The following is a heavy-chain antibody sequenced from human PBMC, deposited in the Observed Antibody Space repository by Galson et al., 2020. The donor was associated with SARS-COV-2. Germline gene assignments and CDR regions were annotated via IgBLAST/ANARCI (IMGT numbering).Heavy chain of an antibody. V-gene: IGHV3-64D*06. CDR3: VKGYYYDSSGYYSPAFDY. D-gene: IGHD3-22*01. CDR1: GFTFSSYA. J-gene: IGHJ4*02. Sequence: GQSLQISSSASGFTFSSYAMHWVRQAPGKGLEYVSAISSNGGSTYYADSVKGRFTISRDNSKNTLYLQMSSLRAEDTAVYYCVKGYYYDSSGYYSPAFDYWGQGTLVTVSS. CDR2: ISSNGGST.